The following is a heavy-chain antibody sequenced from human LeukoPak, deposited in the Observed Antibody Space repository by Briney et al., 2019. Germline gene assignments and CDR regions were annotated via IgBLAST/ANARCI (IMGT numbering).Heavy chain of an antibody. D-gene: IGHD3-22*01. Sequence: PGGSLRLSCAASGFTFSSYAMHWVRQAPGKGLEWVAVISYDGSNKYYADSVKGRFTISRDNSKNTLYLQMNSLRAEDTAVYYCARNFYYDSSGYTGYFDYWGQGTLVTVSS. CDR3: ARNFYYDSSGYTGYFDY. V-gene: IGHV3-30*04. J-gene: IGHJ4*02. CDR2: ISYDGSNK. CDR1: GFTFSSYA.